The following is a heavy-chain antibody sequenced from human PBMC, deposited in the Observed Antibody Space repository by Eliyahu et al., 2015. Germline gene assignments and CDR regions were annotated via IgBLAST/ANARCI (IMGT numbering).Heavy chain of an antibody. CDR2: IYYSGST. Sequence: QLQLQESGPGLVKPSETLSLTCTVSGXSISSSXYYWGWIRXPPGKGLEWIGSIYYSGSTYYNPSLKSRVTISVDTSKNQFSLKLSSVTAADTAVYYCARHELWGYSFLNSRQGIFDYWGQGTLVTVSS. CDR1: GXSISSSXYY. D-gene: IGHD5-18*01. CDR3: ARHELWGYSFLNSRQGIFDY. V-gene: IGHV4-39*01. J-gene: IGHJ4*02.